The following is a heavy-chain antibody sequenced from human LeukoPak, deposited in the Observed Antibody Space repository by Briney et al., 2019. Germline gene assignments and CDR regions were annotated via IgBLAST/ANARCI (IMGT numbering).Heavy chain of an antibody. CDR1: GFTFGDYA. CDR3: AREGPAAGLDY. Sequence: PGGSLRLSCTASGFTFGDYAMIWVRQSPGKGLEWVSVIYSGGSTYYADSVKGRFTISRHNSKNTLYLQMNSLRAEDTAVYYCAREGPAAGLDYWGQGTLVTVSS. J-gene: IGHJ4*02. CDR2: IYSGGST. D-gene: IGHD6-13*01. V-gene: IGHV3-53*04.